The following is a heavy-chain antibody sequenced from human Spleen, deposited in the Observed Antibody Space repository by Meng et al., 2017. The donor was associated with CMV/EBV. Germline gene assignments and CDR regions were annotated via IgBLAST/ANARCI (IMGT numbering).Heavy chain of an antibody. V-gene: IGHV3-7*03. J-gene: IGHJ6*02. CDR1: GFTFSRYW. Sequence: GESLKISCAVSGFTFSRYWMNWVRQAPGKGLEWVGSIKQDGSEKYYVDSVKGRFTISRDNSKNSLFLQMNSLRTEDTALYFCAKDIRRYYYAMDVWGQGTTVTVSS. CDR2: IKQDGSEK. CDR3: AKDIRRYYYAMDV. D-gene: IGHD2-2*02.